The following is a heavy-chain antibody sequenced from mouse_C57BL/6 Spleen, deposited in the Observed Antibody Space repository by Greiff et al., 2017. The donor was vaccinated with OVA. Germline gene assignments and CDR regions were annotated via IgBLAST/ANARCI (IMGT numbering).Heavy chain of an antibody. CDR2: FHPYNDDT. CDR3: AKGELGRGFDD. Sequence: VQLVESGAELVKPGASVKMSCKASGYTFTTYPIEWMKQNHGKSLEWIGNFHPYNDDTKYNEKFKGKATLTVDKSSRTVYLELSRLTSVASDVYYCAKGELGRGFDDWGQGTTLTVSS. J-gene: IGHJ2*01. V-gene: IGHV1-47*01. CDR1: GYTFTTYP.